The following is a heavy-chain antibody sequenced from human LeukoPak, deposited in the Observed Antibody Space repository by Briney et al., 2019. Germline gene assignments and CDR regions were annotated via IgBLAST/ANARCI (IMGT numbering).Heavy chain of an antibody. V-gene: IGHV4-34*01. CDR3: ARDKWEPRYAFDI. CDR2: INHSRST. J-gene: IGHJ3*02. CDR1: GGSFSGYY. D-gene: IGHD1-26*01. Sequence: SETLSLTCVVYGGSFSGYYWSCIRQPPGERVECIGEINHSRSTNHNPSLKSRVTISVETSKNQLSLKLSSVTAAETAVYYCARDKWEPRYAFDIWGEGTMGTLSS.